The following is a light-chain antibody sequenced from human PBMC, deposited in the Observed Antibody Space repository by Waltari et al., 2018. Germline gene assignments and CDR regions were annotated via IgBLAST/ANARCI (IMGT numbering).Light chain of an antibody. Sequence: EIVLTQSPGTLSLSPGERATLSCRASQSVGIYLAWYQQKPGQAPRLLIYHASTRATGIPARFIARGSGTDFSLTISRLEPEDCAVYYCQKYESLPATFGQGTKVEIK. V-gene: IGKV3-20*01. CDR1: QSVGIY. CDR3: QKYESLPAT. J-gene: IGKJ1*01. CDR2: HAS.